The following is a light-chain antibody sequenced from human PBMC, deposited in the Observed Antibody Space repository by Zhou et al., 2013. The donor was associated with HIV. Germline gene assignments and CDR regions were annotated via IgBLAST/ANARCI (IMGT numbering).Light chain of an antibody. V-gene: IGKV3-11*01. CDR1: QSVYNY. Sequence: EIVLTQSPATLSLSPGERATLSCRASQSVYNYLAWYQQRPGQAPRLLIYDASNRATGVPARFSGSGSGTDFTLTISRLEPEDFAVYYCQQYGDSPPWTFGQGTKVEI. J-gene: IGKJ1*01. CDR2: DAS. CDR3: QQYGDSPPWT.